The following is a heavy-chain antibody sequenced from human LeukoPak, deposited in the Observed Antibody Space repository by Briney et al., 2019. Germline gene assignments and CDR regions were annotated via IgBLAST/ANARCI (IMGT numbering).Heavy chain of an antibody. D-gene: IGHD3-22*01. V-gene: IGHV3-30*18. CDR3: AKEYDSSAYFDY. Sequence: GGSLRLSCVASGFPFSSYGMHWVRQAPGKGLEWVAVISYDGSNKDYAGSVKGRFTISRDNSKNTLYLQMNSLRAEDTAVYYCAKEYDSSAYFDYWGQGTLVTVSS. CDR2: ISYDGSNK. CDR1: GFPFSSYG. J-gene: IGHJ4*02.